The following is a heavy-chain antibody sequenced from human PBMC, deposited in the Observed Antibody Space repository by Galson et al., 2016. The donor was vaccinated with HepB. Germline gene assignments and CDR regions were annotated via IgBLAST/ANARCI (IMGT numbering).Heavy chain of an antibody. CDR3: ARDRTLFGVVTALWY. Sequence: ETLSLTCAVSGGSISSSNWWSWVRQPPEKGLEWIGEIYHSGSTNYNPSLKSRVTISLDMSKNQFSLKLRSVTAADMAVYYCARDRTLFGVVTALWYWGQGTQVTVSS. D-gene: IGHD3-3*01. V-gene: IGHV4-4*02. CDR2: IYHSGST. CDR1: GGSISSSNW. J-gene: IGHJ4*02.